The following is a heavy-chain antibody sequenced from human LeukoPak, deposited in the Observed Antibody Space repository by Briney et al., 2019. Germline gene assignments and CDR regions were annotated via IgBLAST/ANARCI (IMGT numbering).Heavy chain of an antibody. V-gene: IGHV3-48*03. D-gene: IGHD3-22*01. J-gene: IGHJ4*02. Sequence: GGSLRLSCAASGFTFSSYEMNWVRQAPGKGLEWISYISASGTITHYADSVEGRFTISRDNTKNSLFLQMNSLIAEDTAVYYCARGYIDNLGYSPRSAFDKWGQGTLVTVSS. CDR1: GFTFSSYE. CDR3: ARGYIDNLGYSPRSAFDK. CDR2: ISASGTIT.